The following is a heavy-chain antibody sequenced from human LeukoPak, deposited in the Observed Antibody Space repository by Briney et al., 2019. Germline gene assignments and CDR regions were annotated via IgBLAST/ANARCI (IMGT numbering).Heavy chain of an antibody. CDR1: GYTFTGYY. CDR3: ASHEEWLLNILSY. J-gene: IGHJ4*02. Sequence: ASVKVSCKASGYTFTGYYMHWVRQAPGQGLEWMGWINPNSGGTNYAQKFQGRVTMTRDTSISTAYMELSRLRPDDTAVYYCASHEEWLLNILSYWGQGTLVTVSS. V-gene: IGHV1-2*02. D-gene: IGHD3-3*01. CDR2: INPNSGGT.